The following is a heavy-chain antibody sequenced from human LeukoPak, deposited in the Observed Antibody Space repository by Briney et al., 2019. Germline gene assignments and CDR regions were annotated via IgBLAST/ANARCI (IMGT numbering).Heavy chain of an antibody. CDR3: AGPTHYYISGIYWLVPN. CDR1: GGSISSGSYY. CDR2: IYTSGST. V-gene: IGHV4-61*02. Sequence: SETLSLTCTVSGGSISSGSYYWSWIRQPAGKGLEWVGRIYTSGSTNYNPSLKSRVTISVDTSKKQFSLNLNSVTAADTAVYYCAGPTHYYISGIYWLVPNWGQGTLVTVSS. J-gene: IGHJ4*02. D-gene: IGHD3-10*01.